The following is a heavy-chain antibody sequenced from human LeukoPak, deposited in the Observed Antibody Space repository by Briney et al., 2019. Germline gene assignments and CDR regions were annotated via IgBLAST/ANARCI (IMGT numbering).Heavy chain of an antibody. CDR3: AKDRGGYDLNWFDP. Sequence: GGSLRLSCAASGFTFSSYAVSWVRQAPGKGLEWVSAISGSGGSTYYADSVKGRFTISRDNSKNTLYLQMNSLRAEDTAVYYCAKDRGGYDLNWFDPWGQGTLVTVSS. CDR1: GFTFSSYA. V-gene: IGHV3-23*01. J-gene: IGHJ5*02. D-gene: IGHD5-12*01. CDR2: ISGSGGST.